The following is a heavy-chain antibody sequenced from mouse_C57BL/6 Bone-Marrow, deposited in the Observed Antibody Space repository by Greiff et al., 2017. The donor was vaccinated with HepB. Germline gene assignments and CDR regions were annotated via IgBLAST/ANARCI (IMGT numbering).Heavy chain of an antibody. CDR3: ARVYDYDGSWFAY. CDR1: GFSLTSYG. CDR2: IWSGGST. V-gene: IGHV2-2*01. Sequence: VKLMESGPGLVQPSQSLSITCTVSGFSLTSYGVHWVRQSPGKGLEWLGVIWSGGSTDYNAAFISRLSISKDNSKSQVFFKMNSLQADDTAIYYCARVYDYDGSWFAYWGQGTLVTVSA. D-gene: IGHD2-4*01. J-gene: IGHJ3*01.